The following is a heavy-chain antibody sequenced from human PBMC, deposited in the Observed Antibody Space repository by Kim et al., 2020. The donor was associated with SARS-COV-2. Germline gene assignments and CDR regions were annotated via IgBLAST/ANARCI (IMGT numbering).Heavy chain of an antibody. CDR2: IKSKTDGGTT. CDR3: TTDVWHTVLLSGSYI. V-gene: IGHV3-15*01. Sequence: GGSLRLSCAASGFTFSNAWMSWVRQAPGKGLEWVGRIKSKTDGGTTDYAAPVKGRFTISRDDSKNTLYLQMNSLKTEDTAVYYCTTDVWHTVLLSGSYIGGQGTLVTVSS. J-gene: IGHJ4*02. CDR1: GFTFSNAW. D-gene: IGHD1-26*01.